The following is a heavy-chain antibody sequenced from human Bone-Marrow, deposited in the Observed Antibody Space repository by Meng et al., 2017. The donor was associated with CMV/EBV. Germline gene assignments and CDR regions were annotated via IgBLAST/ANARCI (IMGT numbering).Heavy chain of an antibody. CDR1: GFTFSSYG. Sequence: GSLKISCAASGFTFSSYGMHWVRQAPGKGLEWVAVIWYDGSNKYYADSVKGRFTISRDNSKNTLYLQMNSLRAEDTAVYYCARGCSTSCYYGMDVWGQGTTVTVSS. CDR3: ARGCSTSCYYGMDV. J-gene: IGHJ6*02. V-gene: IGHV3-33*01. CDR2: IWYDGSNK. D-gene: IGHD2-2*01.